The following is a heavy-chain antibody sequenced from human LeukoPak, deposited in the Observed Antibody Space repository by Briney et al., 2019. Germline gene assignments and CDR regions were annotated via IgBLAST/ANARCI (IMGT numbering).Heavy chain of an antibody. CDR2: IYYSWST. Sequence: SETLSLTCAFSGGSINGYYWSWIRQPPGKGLEWIGYIYYSWSTIYNPSLKSRLTISLDTSKNQFSLNLNSVTAADTAVYYCARLVPAASWDFDFWGQGTMVTVSS. D-gene: IGHD2-2*01. CDR1: GGSINGYY. CDR3: ARLVPAASWDFDF. J-gene: IGHJ3*01. V-gene: IGHV4-59*01.